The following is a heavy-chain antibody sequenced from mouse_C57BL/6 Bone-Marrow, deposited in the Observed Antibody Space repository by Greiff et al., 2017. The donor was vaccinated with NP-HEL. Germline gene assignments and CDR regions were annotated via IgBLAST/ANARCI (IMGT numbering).Heavy chain of an antibody. V-gene: IGHV1-64*01. CDR3: ARSSYYYRSSRGNYAMDY. CDR1: GYTFTSYW. D-gene: IGHD1-1*01. J-gene: IGHJ4*01. CDR2: IHPNSGST. Sequence: QVQLQQPGAELVKPGASVKLSCKASGYTFTSYWMHWVKQRPGQGLEWIGMIHPNSGSTNYNEKFKSKATLTVDKSSSTAYMQLSSLTSEDSAVYYCARSSYYYRSSRGNYAMDYWGQGTSVTVSS.